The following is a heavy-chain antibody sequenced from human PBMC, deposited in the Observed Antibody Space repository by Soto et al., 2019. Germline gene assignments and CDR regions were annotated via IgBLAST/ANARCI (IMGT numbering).Heavy chain of an antibody. CDR2: IYYSGST. D-gene: IGHD3-10*01. J-gene: IGHJ6*02. CDR3: ARELRFGEDYYGMDV. Sequence: QVQLQESGPGLVKPSQTLSLTCTVSGGSISSGGYYWSWIRQHPGKGLEWIGYIYYSGSTYYNPSLKSRVTLSVDTSKNQFSLKLSSVPAADTAVYYCARELRFGEDYYGMDVWGQGTTVTVSS. CDR1: GGSISSGGYY. V-gene: IGHV4-31*03.